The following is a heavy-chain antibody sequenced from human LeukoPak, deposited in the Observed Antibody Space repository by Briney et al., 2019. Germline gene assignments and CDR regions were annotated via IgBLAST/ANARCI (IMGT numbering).Heavy chain of an antibody. D-gene: IGHD2-2*01. CDR2: INPNSGGT. Sequence: ASVKVSCKASGYTFTGYYMHWVRHAPGQGLEWMGWINPNSGGTNYAQKFQGSVTMTRDTSSSTAYMELSRLRSDDTAVYYCARACKLSSTSCYLANYSGQGTLVTVSS. J-gene: IGHJ4*02. CDR1: GYTFTGYY. CDR3: ARACKLSSTSCYLANY. V-gene: IGHV1-2*02.